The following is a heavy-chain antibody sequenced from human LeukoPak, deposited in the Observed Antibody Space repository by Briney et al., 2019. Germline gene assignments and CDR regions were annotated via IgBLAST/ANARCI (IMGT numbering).Heavy chain of an antibody. V-gene: IGHV1-2*02. J-gene: IGHJ3*02. Sequence: ASVKVSCKASGYTFTGYYMHWMRQATGQGLEWMGWINPNSGATNYAQKFQGRVTMTRDTSISTAYMELSRLRSDDTAVFYCARAYWGRDAFDTWGQGTMVTVSS. D-gene: IGHD2-8*02. CDR3: ARAYWGRDAFDT. CDR1: GYTFTGYY. CDR2: INPNSGAT.